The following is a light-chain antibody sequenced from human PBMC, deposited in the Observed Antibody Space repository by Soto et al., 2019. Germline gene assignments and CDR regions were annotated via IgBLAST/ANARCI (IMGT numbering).Light chain of an antibody. J-gene: IGKJ5*01. Sequence: DVVMTQSSLSLPITLGQPASISCRSNQSLVHSDGIAYFSWFQQRPGRSPRRLIYKVSNRDSGVPARFSGSGSGTDFALKISRVEAADVGVYYCMQGTHWPITFGQGTRLEIK. CDR3: MQGTHWPIT. V-gene: IGKV2-30*02. CDR1: QSLVHSDGIAY. CDR2: KVS.